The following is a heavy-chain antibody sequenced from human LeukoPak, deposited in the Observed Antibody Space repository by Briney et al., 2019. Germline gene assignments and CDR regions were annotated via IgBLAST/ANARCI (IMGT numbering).Heavy chain of an antibody. D-gene: IGHD3-3*01. CDR3: AREFGGIFDF. V-gene: IGHV3-48*03. CDR1: GFTFGGYD. Sequence: GGSLRLSCAASGFTFGGYDMNWVRPAPGKGLEWVSYIGSSGGTKYYADPVKGRFTISRDNAKNSMSLQMNSLRAEDTAVYYCAREFGGIFDFWGQGTLVTVSP. J-gene: IGHJ4*02. CDR2: IGSSGGTK.